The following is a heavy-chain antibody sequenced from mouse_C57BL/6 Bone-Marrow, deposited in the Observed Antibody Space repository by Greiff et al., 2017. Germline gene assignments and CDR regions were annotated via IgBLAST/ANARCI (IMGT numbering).Heavy chain of an antibody. J-gene: IGHJ2*01. CDR3: TTVYY. CDR2: IDPENGDT. CDR1: GFNIKDDY. Sequence: EVQRVESRAELVRPGASVKLSCTASGFNIKDDYMHWVKQRPEQGLEWIGWIDPENGDTEFASKFQGKATITTDTSSNTAYLQLSSLTSEDTAVYYCTTVYYWGQGTTLTVSS. V-gene: IGHV14-4*01.